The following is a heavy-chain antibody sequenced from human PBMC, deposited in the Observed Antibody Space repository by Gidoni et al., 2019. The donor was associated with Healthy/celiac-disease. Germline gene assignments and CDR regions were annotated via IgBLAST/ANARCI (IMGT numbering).Heavy chain of an antibody. Sequence: QITLKESGPTLVTPTQTLTLTFPFSGSSLSTSGVGVGRIRQPPGTALAWLALMYWDGDKRYSPSLKSRLTIAKDTSKNQVVLTMTNMDPVDTATYYCAHRPAEKKGFDWLFGRWDCYFDLWGRGTLVTVSS. V-gene: IGHV2-5*02. D-gene: IGHD3-9*01. CDR2: MYWDGDK. J-gene: IGHJ2*01. CDR3: AHRPAEKKGFDWLFGRWDCYFDL. CDR1: GSSLSTSGVG.